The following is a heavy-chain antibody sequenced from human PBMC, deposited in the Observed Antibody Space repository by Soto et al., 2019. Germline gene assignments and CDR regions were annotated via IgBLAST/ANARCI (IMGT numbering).Heavy chain of an antibody. J-gene: IGHJ6*04. CDR3: AHVQDGVPYYYYYGMDV. CDR1: GFSLSTSGVG. V-gene: IGHV2-5*02. Sequence: QITLKESGPTLVKPTQTLTLTCTFSGFSLSTSGVGGGWIRQPPGKALESLALIYWDDDKRSSPSLKSSLTITKXXAXNXXVLTMTNMDPVDTATYSCAHVQDGVPYYYYYGMDVWGKGTTVTVSS. CDR2: IYWDDDK. D-gene: IGHD1-1*01.